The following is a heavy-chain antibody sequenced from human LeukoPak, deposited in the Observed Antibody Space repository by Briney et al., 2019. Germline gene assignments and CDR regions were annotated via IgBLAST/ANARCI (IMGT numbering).Heavy chain of an antibody. Sequence: SETLSLTCTVSGGSISSFFWSWIRQPPGKGLEWIGYVHSSGSTKYNPSLKSRLIISVDMSKNQFSLKLRSVSVADTAVYYCARLAPGNYDILTGDPKVVFNYWGQGALVTVSS. CDR1: GGSISSFF. CDR2: VHSSGST. V-gene: IGHV4-59*01. D-gene: IGHD3-9*01. J-gene: IGHJ4*02. CDR3: ARLAPGNYDILTGDPKVVFNY.